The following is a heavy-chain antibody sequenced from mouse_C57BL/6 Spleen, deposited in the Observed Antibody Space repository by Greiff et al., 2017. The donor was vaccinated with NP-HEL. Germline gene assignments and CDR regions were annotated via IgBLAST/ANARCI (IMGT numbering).Heavy chain of an antibody. Sequence: VQLQQSVAELVRPGASVKLSCTASGFNIKNTYMHWVKQRPEQGLEWIGRIDPANGNTKYAPKFQGKATITADTSSNTAYLQLSSLTSEDTAIYYCASPPSFYGSSSWFAYWGQGTLVTVSA. J-gene: IGHJ3*01. D-gene: IGHD1-1*01. CDR2: IDPANGNT. V-gene: IGHV14-3*01. CDR1: GFNIKNTY. CDR3: ASPPSFYGSSSWFAY.